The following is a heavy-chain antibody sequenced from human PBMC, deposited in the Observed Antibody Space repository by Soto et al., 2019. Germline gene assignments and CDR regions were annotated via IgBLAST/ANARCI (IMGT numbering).Heavy chain of an antibody. J-gene: IGHJ4*02. V-gene: IGHV3-7*01. CDR2: IKQDGSVK. CDR3: ARDLQQ. Sequence: EVQLVESGGGLVQPGGSLRLSCAASGFTFSNYRMSWVRQTPGKGLEWVANIKQDGSVKYYVDSVKGRFTISRDNTNNSLYLQMNSLRAEDTAVYYCARDLQQWSQGTLVTVSS. CDR1: GFTFSNYR.